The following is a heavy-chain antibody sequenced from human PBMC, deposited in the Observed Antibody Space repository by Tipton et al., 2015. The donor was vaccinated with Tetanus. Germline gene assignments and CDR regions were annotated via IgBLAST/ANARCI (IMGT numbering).Heavy chain of an antibody. CDR3: ARDRGDYTYSGMDV. CDR1: GYTFTGYY. J-gene: IGHJ6*02. D-gene: IGHD3-22*01. V-gene: IGHV1-2*02. CDR2: IDPNSGDT. Sequence: QLVQSGAELKKPGASVKVSCTASGYTFTGYYMYWVRQAPGQGLEWVGWIDPNSGDTIYAQNFQGRVTMTRDTSISTVYMELSRLRSDDTAVYYCARDRGDYTYSGMDVWGPGTTVTVSS.